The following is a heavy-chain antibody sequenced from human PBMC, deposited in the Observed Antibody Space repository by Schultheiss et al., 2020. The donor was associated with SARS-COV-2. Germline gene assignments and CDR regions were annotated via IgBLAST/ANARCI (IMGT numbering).Heavy chain of an antibody. CDR1: GFTFSSYG. D-gene: IGHD5-18*01. V-gene: IGHV3-33*01. J-gene: IGHJ3*02. CDR3: ARDVRRIQLWDAFDI. Sequence: GGSLRLSCAASGFTFSSYGMHWVRQAPGKGLEWVAVIWYDGSNKYYADSVKGRFTISRDNAKNSLYLQMNSLRAEDTAVYYCARDVRRIQLWDAFDIWGQGTMVTVSS. CDR2: IWYDGSNK.